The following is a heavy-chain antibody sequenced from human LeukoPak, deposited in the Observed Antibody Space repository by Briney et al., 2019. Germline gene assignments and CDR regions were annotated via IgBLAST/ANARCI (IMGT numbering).Heavy chain of an antibody. V-gene: IGHV1-46*01. D-gene: IGHD3-10*01. J-gene: IGHJ6*03. CDR3: ATKPGNTDYYMDV. CDR1: GYTFTSYY. Sequence: ASVKVSCKASGYTFTSYYMHWVRQAPGQGLEWMGIINPSGGSTSYAQKFQGRVTMTSDMSTSTVYMELSSLRSEDTAVYYCATKPGNTDYYMDVWGKGTTVTVSS. CDR2: INPSGGST.